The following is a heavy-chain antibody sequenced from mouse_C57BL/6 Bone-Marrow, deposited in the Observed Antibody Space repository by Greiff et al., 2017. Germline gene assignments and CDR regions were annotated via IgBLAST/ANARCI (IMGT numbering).Heavy chain of an antibody. CDR1: GYTFTSYW. D-gene: IGHD1-2*01. CDR2: IHPNSGST. V-gene: IGHV1-64*01. Sequence: QVHVKQPGAELVKPGASVKLSCKASGYTFTSYWMHWVKQRPGQGLEWIGMIHPNSGSTNYNEKFKSKATLTVDKSSSTAYMQLSSLTSEDSAVYYCARLRYYGRGAMDYWGQGTSVTVSS. CDR3: ARLRYYGRGAMDY. J-gene: IGHJ4*01.